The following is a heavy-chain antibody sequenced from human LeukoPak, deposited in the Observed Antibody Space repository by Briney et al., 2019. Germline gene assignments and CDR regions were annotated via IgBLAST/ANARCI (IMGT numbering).Heavy chain of an antibody. CDR1: GGSISSGSYY. V-gene: IGHV4-61*02. D-gene: IGHD3-22*01. CDR3: ARDGKSDYYDTTVVRAEHIFDY. CDR2: IYTSGST. Sequence: SETLSLTCTVSGGSISSGSYYWTWIRQPAGKGLEWIGRIYTSGSTNYNPSLKSRVTISVDTSKNQFSLNLSSVTAADTAVYYCARDGKSDYYDTTVVRAEHIFDYWGQGTLVTVSS. J-gene: IGHJ4*02.